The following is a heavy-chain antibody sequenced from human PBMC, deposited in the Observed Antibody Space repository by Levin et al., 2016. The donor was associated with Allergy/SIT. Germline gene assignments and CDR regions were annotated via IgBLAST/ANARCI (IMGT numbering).Heavy chain of an antibody. CDR2: ISSNGGST. D-gene: IGHD2-15*01. CDR3: VKDAELAATLVTLYYYYGMDV. Sequence: VRQAPGKGLEYVSAISSNGGSTYYADSVKGRFTISRDNSKNTLYLQMSSLRAEDTAVYYCVKDAELAATLVTLYYYYGMDVWGQGTTVTVSS. V-gene: IGHV3-64D*06. J-gene: IGHJ6*02.